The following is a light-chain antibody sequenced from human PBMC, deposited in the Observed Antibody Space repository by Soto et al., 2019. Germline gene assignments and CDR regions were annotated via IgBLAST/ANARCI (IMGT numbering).Light chain of an antibody. Sequence: EIVMTQSPATLSVSPGERATLSCRASQSVSSNLAWYQQKPGQAPSLLIYGTSTRATGFPARFSGSASGTDFTLTISSLQSEDFAVYYCQQYNEWPLTFGGGTKVDIK. V-gene: IGKV3-15*01. CDR2: GTS. J-gene: IGKJ4*01. CDR1: QSVSSN. CDR3: QQYNEWPLT.